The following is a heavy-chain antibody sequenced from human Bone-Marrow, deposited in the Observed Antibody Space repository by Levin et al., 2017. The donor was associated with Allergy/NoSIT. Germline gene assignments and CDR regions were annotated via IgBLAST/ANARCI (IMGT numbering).Heavy chain of an antibody. J-gene: IGHJ3*02. CDR3: ARGIIGDVRVAHKEAFDI. CDR2: IYGGNST. Sequence: GGSLRLSCATSEFTVRTNYMSWVRQASGKGLEWVSVIYGGNSTYYADSVKGRFTVSRDNAKNSLTLQMNSLRAEDTAVYYCARGIIGDVRVAHKEAFDIWGQGTMVSVSS. D-gene: IGHD2-8*02. CDR1: EFTVRTNY. V-gene: IGHV3-53*01.